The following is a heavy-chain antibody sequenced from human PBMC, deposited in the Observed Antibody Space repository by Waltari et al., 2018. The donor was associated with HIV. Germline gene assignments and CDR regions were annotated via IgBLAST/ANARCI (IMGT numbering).Heavy chain of an antibody. V-gene: IGHV3-23*01. CDR1: GFTFSSYA. CDR2: ISGSGGST. Sequence: VQPGGSLRLSCAASGFTFSSYAMSWVRQAPGKGLEWVSAISGSGGSTYYADSVKGRFTISRDNSKNTLYLQMNSLRAEDTAVYYCAKDVKVYYYDSSGYYPSFDYWGQGTLVTVSS. D-gene: IGHD3-22*01. J-gene: IGHJ4*02. CDR3: AKDVKVYYYDSSGYYPSFDY.